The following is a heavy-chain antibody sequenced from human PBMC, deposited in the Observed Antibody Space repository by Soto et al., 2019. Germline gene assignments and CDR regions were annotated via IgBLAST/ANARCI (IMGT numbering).Heavy chain of an antibody. Sequence: KPSETLSLTCAVYVGSFSGYYWSWIRQPPGKGLEWIGEINHSGSTNYNPSHKSRVTISVDTSKNQFSLKLSSVTAADTAVYYCARGLRGRMVRGVINFDYWGQGTLVTVSS. D-gene: IGHD3-10*01. CDR2: INHSGST. CDR3: ARGLRGRMVRGVINFDY. CDR1: VGSFSGYY. V-gene: IGHV4-34*01. J-gene: IGHJ4*02.